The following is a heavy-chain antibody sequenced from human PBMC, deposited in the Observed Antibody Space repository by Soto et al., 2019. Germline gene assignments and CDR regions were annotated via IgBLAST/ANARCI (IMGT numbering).Heavy chain of an antibody. V-gene: IGHV3-23*01. J-gene: IGHJ6*03. CDR3: AKDDIVVVVAATHYYYYYMDV. CDR2: ISGSGGST. D-gene: IGHD2-15*01. Sequence: EVQLLESGGGLVQPGGSLRLPCAASGFTFSSYAMSWVRQAPGKGLEWVSAISGSGGSTYYADSVKGRFTISRDNSKNTLYLQMNSLRAEDTAVYYCAKDDIVVVVAATHYYYYYMDVWGKGTTVTVSS. CDR1: GFTFSSYA.